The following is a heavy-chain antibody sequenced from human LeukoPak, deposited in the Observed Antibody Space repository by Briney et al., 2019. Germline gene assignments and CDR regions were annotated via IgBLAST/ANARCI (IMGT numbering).Heavy chain of an antibody. V-gene: IGHV1-69*04. CDR3: ARWGYCSSTSCYEADY. J-gene: IGHJ4*02. CDR2: IIPIRGIA. CDR1: GGTFSSYA. D-gene: IGHD2-2*01. Sequence: SVRVSCKASGGTFSSYAISWVRQAPGQGLEWMGRIIPIRGIANYAQKFQGRVTITADKSTSTAYMELSSLRSEDTAVYYCARWGYCSSTSCYEADYWGQGTLVTVSS.